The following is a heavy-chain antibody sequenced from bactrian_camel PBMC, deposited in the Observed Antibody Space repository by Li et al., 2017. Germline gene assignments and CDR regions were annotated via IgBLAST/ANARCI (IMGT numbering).Heavy chain of an antibody. CDR2: IYSETGNA. V-gene: IGHV3-2*01. CDR1: GFTADTYY. J-gene: IGHJ4*01. D-gene: IGHD2*01. CDR3: ATAGVVGGYARVQGSFTY. Sequence: VQLVESGGALVQPGGSLRLARAASGFTADTYYMNWVRQVPGKGLEWVSSIYSETGNAYYANSVKDRFTISRDNAKNTVYLQMNSLKSEDTALYYCATAGVVGGYARVQGSFTYWGQGTQVTVS.